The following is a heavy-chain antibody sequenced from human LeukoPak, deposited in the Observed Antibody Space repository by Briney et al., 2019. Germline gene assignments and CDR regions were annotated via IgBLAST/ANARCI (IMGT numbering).Heavy chain of an antibody. V-gene: IGHV3-66*01. J-gene: IGHJ4*02. CDR2: IYSGASI. D-gene: IGHD5-18*01. CDR3: ARVGRGNTYGYGDY. Sequence: GGSLRLSCAASGFTVSNNYMSWVRQAPGKGLECVSVIYSGASIYYADSVKGRFTISRDNSKNTLYLQMNSLRAEDTAVYYCARVGRGNTYGYGDYWGQGTLVTVSS. CDR1: GFTVSNNY.